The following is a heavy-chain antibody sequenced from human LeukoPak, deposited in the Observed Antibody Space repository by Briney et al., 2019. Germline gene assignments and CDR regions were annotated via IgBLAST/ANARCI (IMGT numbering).Heavy chain of an antibody. CDR2: IDGSSATI. Sequence: GGSLRLSCAASGFTFNKYSMSWVRQAPGKGLEWITYIDGSSATIYYADSVKGRFTTSRDNAKNSVYLHMNSLRAEDTAVYYCATYGRDGYKGFYWGQGTLVTVSS. V-gene: IGHV3-48*04. CDR3: ATYGRDGYKGFY. CDR1: GFTFNKYS. D-gene: IGHD5-24*01. J-gene: IGHJ4*02.